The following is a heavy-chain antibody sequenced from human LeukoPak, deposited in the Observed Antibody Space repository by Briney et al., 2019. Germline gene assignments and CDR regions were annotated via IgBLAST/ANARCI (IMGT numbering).Heavy chain of an antibody. CDR1: GYTFTGYY. CDR2: INPNSGGT. CDR3: ARIRTPYYYDTSGYSGFDY. D-gene: IGHD3-22*01. J-gene: IGHJ4*02. Sequence: ASVKVSCKASGYTFTGYYMHWVRQAPGQGREWMGWINPNSGGTNYAQKFQGRLTMTRDTSISTAYMELRRLRSDDTAVYYCARIRTPYYYDTSGYSGFDYWGQGTLVTVSS. V-gene: IGHV1-2*02.